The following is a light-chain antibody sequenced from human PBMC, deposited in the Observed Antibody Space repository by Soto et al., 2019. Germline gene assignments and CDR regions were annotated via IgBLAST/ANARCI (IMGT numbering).Light chain of an antibody. CDR1: SSDVGSYNR. V-gene: IGLV2-18*02. CDR2: DVS. Sequence: QSALTQPPSVSGSPGQSVTISCTGTSSDVGSYNRVSWYQQPPGTAPKLLIYDVSNRPSGVPDRFSGSKFGNAASLTISGLQAEDEADYYCSSYTSSSTYVFGTGTKVTVL. J-gene: IGLJ1*01. CDR3: SSYTSSSTYV.